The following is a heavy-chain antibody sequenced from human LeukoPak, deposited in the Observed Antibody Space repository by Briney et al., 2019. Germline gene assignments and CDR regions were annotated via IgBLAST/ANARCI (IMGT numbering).Heavy chain of an antibody. D-gene: IGHD3-16*02. V-gene: IGHV4-34*01. Sequence: SETLSLTCAVYGGSFSGYYWSWIRQPPGKGLEWIGEINHSGSTNYNPSLKSRVTISVDTSKNQISLKLNSVTAADTAVYYCARWLGELSNDYWGQGTLVTVSS. CDR2: INHSGST. CDR3: ARWLGELSNDY. CDR1: GGSFSGYY. J-gene: IGHJ4*02.